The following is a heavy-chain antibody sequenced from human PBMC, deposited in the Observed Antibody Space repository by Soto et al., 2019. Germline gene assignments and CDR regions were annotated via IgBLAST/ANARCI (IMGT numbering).Heavy chain of an antibody. CDR3: ARGRYGDY. D-gene: IGHD1-1*01. Sequence: QVHLVQSGAEVKKPGASVKVSCQASGYAFTTYGITWVRQAPGQGLEWMGWISAHNGNTNYAQKLQGRVTVTRDTSTSTAYMELXXLRXXXTAXYYCARGRYGDYWGQGALVTVSS. CDR1: GYAFTTYG. J-gene: IGHJ4*02. V-gene: IGHV1-18*01. CDR2: ISAHNGNT.